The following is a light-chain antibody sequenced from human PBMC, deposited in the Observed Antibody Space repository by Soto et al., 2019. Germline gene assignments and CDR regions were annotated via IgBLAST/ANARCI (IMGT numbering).Light chain of an antibody. V-gene: IGLV2-14*01. CDR3: SSYAGSSTRYV. CDR2: DVT. CDR1: SSDVGGYKY. Sequence: QSVLTQPASVSGSPGQSITISCTGTSSDVGGYKYVSWYQQHPGKAPKLMIYDVTKRPSGVSNRFSGPKSGNTASLTISGLQAEDEADYYCSSYAGSSTRYVFGPGTKVTVL. J-gene: IGLJ1*01.